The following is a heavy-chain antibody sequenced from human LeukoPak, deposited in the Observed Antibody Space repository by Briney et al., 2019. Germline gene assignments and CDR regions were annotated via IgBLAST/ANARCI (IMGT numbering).Heavy chain of an antibody. CDR3: ARVDILSYPFDY. V-gene: IGHV3-7*01. D-gene: IGHD3-9*01. CDR2: IKQDESEK. J-gene: IGHJ4*02. CDR1: GFTFTNYW. Sequence: GGSLRLACAASGFTFTNYWMTWVRQAPGKGLEWVANIKQDESEKYYVDSVKGRFTISRDNAKNSLYLQMNSLRAEDTAVYYYARVDILSYPFDYWGQGTLVTVSS.